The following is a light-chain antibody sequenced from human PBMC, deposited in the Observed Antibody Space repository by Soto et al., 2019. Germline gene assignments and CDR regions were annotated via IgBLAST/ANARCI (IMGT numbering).Light chain of an antibody. CDR2: DVS. J-gene: IGLJ2*01. V-gene: IGLV2-14*03. CDR3: SSYTSGSTRVV. Sequence: QSALTQPASVSGSPGQSITISCTGTSSDVGGYNYVSWYQQHPGKAPKLMIYDVSKRPSGISNRFSGSKSGNTASLTISGLQIEDEADYYCSSYTSGSTRVVFGGGTQLTVL. CDR1: SSDVGGYNY.